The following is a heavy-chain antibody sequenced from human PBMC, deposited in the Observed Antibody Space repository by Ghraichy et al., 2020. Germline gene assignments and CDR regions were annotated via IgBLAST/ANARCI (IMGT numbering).Heavy chain of an antibody. V-gene: IGHV3-21*01. CDR1: GFTFSSYS. J-gene: IGHJ4*02. Sequence: RGSLRLSCAASGFTFSSYSMNWVRQAPGKGLEWVSSISSSSSYIYYADSVKGRFTISRDNAKNSLYLQMNSLRAEDTAVYYCASEIAADWGYWGQGTLVTVSS. D-gene: IGHD6-13*01. CDR2: ISSSSSYI. CDR3: ASEIAADWGY.